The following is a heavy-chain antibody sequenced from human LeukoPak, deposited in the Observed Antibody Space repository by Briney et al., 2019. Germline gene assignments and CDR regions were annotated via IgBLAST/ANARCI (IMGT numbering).Heavy chain of an antibody. CDR2: IYYSGST. CDR1: GGSISSSSYY. CDR3: ARQRELLRSAFDI. V-gene: IGHV4-39*07. J-gene: IGHJ3*02. D-gene: IGHD1-26*01. Sequence: NPSETLSLTCTVSGGSISSSSYYWGWIRQPPGKGLEWIGSIYYSGSTYYNPSLKSRVTISIDTSKNQFSLKLTSMTAADTAVYYCARQRELLRSAFDIWGQGTMVTVSS.